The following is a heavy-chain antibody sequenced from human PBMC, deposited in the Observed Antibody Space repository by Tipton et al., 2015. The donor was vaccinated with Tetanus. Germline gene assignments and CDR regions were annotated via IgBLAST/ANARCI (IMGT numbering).Heavy chain of an antibody. D-gene: IGHD2-15*01. Sequence: TLSLTCTVSGGSISSRSYYWSWIRQSPGEGLEWIGNIHYSGYTYYNPSLKSRVTISVDTSKNQFSLQLSSVTAADTAVYFCARDCSGGNCYTRGRILDYWGQGTLVTVSS. CDR2: IHYSGYT. CDR1: GGSISSRSYY. V-gene: IGHV4-30-4*08. CDR3: ARDCSGGNCYTRGRILDY. J-gene: IGHJ4*02.